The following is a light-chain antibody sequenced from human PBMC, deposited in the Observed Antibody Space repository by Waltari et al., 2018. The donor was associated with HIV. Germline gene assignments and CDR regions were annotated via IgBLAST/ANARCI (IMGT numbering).Light chain of an antibody. V-gene: IGLV1-47*01. CDR2: RNN. Sequence: QSVLTQPPSASGTPGQRVTTSCSGSSSNIGSNYLYWLQHLPGTAPKLLIYRNNQRPSGVPDRFSGSKSGTSASLAISGLRSEDEADYYCAAWDDSLSGLVVFGGGTKLTVL. CDR1: SSNIGSNY. J-gene: IGLJ2*01. CDR3: AAWDDSLSGLVV.